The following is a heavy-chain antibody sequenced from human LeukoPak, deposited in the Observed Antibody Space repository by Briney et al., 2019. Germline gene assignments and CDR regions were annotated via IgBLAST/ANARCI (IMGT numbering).Heavy chain of an antibody. D-gene: IGHD3-22*01. CDR2: ISGSGDSA. CDR1: GFTFSSYT. J-gene: IGHJ3*02. CDR3: ARDRSGYDGFDI. Sequence: GGSLRLSCAASGFTFSSYTMRWVRQAPGKGLEWVSAISGSGDSAYYADSVKGRFTISRHNSKDTLYLQMNSLRADDTAMYYCARDRSGYDGFDIWGQGTMVTVSS. V-gene: IGHV3-23*01.